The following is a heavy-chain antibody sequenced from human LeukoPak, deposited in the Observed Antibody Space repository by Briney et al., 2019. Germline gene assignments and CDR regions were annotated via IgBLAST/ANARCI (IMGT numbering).Heavy chain of an antibody. D-gene: IGHD3-22*01. Sequence: GGSLRLSCAASGFTFSSYDMHRVRQAPGKGLEWVAIISDDGSNKYYADSVKGRLTISRDNSKRTLYLQMNNLRAEDTAVYFCAREAKYFYDNSGYYNNSFDPWGQGILVTVSS. V-gene: IGHV3-30*01. CDR3: AREAKYFYDNSGYYNNSFDP. J-gene: IGHJ5*02. CDR2: ISDDGSNK. CDR1: GFTFSSYD.